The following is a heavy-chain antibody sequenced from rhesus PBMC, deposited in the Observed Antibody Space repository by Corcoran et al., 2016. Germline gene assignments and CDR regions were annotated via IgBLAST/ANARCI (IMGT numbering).Heavy chain of an antibody. V-gene: IGHV4-99*01. CDR2: ISGSSRRT. D-gene: IGHD6-13*01. J-gene: IGHJ4*01. CDR1: GYSISSGYY. CDR3: ARRYSSWSTAYFDY. Sequence: QVQLQESGPGLVKPSETLSLTCAVSGYSISSGYYWGWIRQPPGKGLEYSGYISGSSRRTYYNPSLKSRVTISKDTSKNQFSLKLSSVTAADTAVYYCARRYSSWSTAYFDYWGQGVLVTVSS.